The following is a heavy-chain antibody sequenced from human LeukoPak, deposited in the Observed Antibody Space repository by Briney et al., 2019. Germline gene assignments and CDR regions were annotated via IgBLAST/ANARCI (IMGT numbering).Heavy chain of an antibody. Sequence: SGTLSLTCAVSGGSISSSNWWSWVRQPPGKGLEWIGEIYHSGSTNYNPSLKSRVTISVDKSKNQFSLKLSSVTAADTAVYYSARGFLAAANYYFDYWGQGTLVTVSS. CDR2: IYHSGST. V-gene: IGHV4-4*02. CDR3: ARGFLAAANYYFDY. D-gene: IGHD6-13*01. J-gene: IGHJ4*02. CDR1: GGSISSSNW.